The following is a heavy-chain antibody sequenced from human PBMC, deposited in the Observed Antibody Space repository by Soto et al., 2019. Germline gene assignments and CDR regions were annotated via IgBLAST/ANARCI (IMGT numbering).Heavy chain of an antibody. CDR2: IYPGDSDT. CDR3: ARRIAAAGMGFDFDY. Sequence: PVESLTISCDGSGYSFTSYWIVCVLQMPGKGLEWMGIIYPGDSDTRYSPSFQGQVTISADKSISTAYLKWSSLKASDTAMYYCARRIAAAGMGFDFDYWGKGTLVTVS. J-gene: IGHJ4*02. V-gene: IGHV5-51*01. D-gene: IGHD6-13*01. CDR1: GYSFTSYW.